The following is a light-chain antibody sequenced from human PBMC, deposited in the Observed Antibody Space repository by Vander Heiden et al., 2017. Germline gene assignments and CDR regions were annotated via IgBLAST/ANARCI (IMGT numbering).Light chain of an antibody. CDR3: QQYGSTLRS. V-gene: IGKV3-20*01. Sequence: EIVLTQSPRTLSLSPGERATLSCRASQSISSSYLAWYQQKPGQAPRLLIYGSSTRATGIPDRFSGSGSGTDFTLTISRLEPEDFAVYFCQQYGSTLRSFGQGTKVEIK. J-gene: IGKJ1*01. CDR1: QSISSSY. CDR2: GSS.